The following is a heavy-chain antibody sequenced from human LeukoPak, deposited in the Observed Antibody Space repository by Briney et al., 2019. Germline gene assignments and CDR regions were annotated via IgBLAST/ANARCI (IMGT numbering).Heavy chain of an antibody. J-gene: IGHJ1*01. CDR2: INHSGST. V-gene: IGHV4-39*07. Sequence: SETLSLTCTVSGGSISSSSYYWGWIRQPPGKGLEWIGEINHSGSTNYNPSLKSRVTISVDTSKNQFSLKLSSVTAADTAVYYCARGYQLLYRYFQHWGQGTLVTVSS. CDR1: GGSISSSSYY. CDR3: ARGYQLLYRYFQH. D-gene: IGHD2-2*02.